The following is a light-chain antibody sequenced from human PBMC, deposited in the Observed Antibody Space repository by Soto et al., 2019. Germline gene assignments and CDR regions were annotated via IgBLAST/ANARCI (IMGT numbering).Light chain of an antibody. CDR2: EVS. CDR1: SSDVGGYNY. J-gene: IGLJ2*01. CDR3: SSYAGSNNLGV. V-gene: IGLV2-8*02. Sequence: QSALTQPPSASRSPGQSVTISCTGTSSDVGGYNYVSWYQQHPGKAPKLMIYEVSKRPSGVPDRFSGSKSGNTASLTVSGLQAEDEADYYCSSYAGSNNLGVFGGGTKVTVL.